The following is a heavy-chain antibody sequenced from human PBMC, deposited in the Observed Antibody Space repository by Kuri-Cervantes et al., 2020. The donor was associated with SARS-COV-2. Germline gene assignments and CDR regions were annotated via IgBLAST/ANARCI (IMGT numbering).Heavy chain of an antibody. J-gene: IGHJ4*02. Sequence: GGSLSLSCAASGFTFSSYAMSWVRQAAGKGLEWVSAISGSGGSTYYADSVKGRFTISRDNSKNTLYLQMNSLRAEDTAVYYCAKAQRRFGYYDSSGYYLDYWGQGTLVTVSS. CDR2: ISGSGGST. D-gene: IGHD3-22*01. CDR3: AKAQRRFGYYDSSGYYLDY. CDR1: GFTFSSYA. V-gene: IGHV3-23*01.